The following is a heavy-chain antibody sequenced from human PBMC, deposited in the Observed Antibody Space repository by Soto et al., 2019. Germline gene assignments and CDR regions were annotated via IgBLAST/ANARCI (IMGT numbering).Heavy chain of an antibody. CDR2: ISSSGSTI. CDR3: ARDERLYYYDSSGYYGNYYGMDV. V-gene: IGHV3-48*03. D-gene: IGHD3-22*01. Sequence: PGGSLRLSCAASGFTFSSYEMNWFLQAPGKGRGGFSYISSSGSTIYYADSVKGRFTISRDNAKNSLYLQMNSLRAEDTAVYYCARDERLYYYDSSGYYGNYYGMDVWGQGTTVTVSS. J-gene: IGHJ6*02. CDR1: GFTFSSYE.